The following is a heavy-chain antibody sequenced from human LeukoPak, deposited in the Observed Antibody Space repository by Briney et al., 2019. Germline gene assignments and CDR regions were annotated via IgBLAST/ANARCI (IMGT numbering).Heavy chain of an antibody. V-gene: IGHV4-39*07. CDR2: IYSSGST. CDR3: AREMSRDAFDI. CDR1: GGSISSSSYY. Sequence: SETLSLTCTVSGGSISSSSYYWGWIRQPPGKGLEWIGSIYSSGSTNYNPSLKSRVTMSVDTSKNQFSLKLSSVTAADTAVYYCAREMSRDAFDIWGQGTMVTVSS. J-gene: IGHJ3*02.